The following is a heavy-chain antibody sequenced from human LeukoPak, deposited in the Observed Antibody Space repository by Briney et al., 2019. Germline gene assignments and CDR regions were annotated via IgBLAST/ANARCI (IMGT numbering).Heavy chain of an antibody. CDR2: ISSSSSYI. D-gene: IGHD2-2*01. CDR1: GFTFTSYS. Sequence: GGSLRLSCAASGFTFTSYSMNWVRQAPGKGLEWVSSISSSSSYIYYADSVKGRFTISRDNAKNSLYLQMNSLRAEDTAAYYCARDATYCSSTSCPDYYYYGMDVWGQGTTVTVSS. J-gene: IGHJ6*02. CDR3: ARDATYCSSTSCPDYYYYGMDV. V-gene: IGHV3-21*01.